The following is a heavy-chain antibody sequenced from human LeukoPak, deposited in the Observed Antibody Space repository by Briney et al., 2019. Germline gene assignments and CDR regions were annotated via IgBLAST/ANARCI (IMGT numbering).Heavy chain of an antibody. D-gene: IGHD6-19*01. CDR1: GGSISSYY. CDR2: IYYSGST. CDR3: ARGRGWAKTVFDY. J-gene: IGHJ4*02. Sequence: SETLSLTCTVSGGSISSYYWSWIRQPPGKGLEWIGYIYYSGSTNYNPSLKSRVTISVDTSKNQFSLKLSSVTAADTAVYYCARGRGWAKTVFDYWGQGALVTVSS. V-gene: IGHV4-59*12.